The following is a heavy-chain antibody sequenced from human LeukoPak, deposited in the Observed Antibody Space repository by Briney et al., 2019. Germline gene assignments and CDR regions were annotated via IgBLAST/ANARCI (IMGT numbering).Heavy chain of an antibody. Sequence: ASVKVSCKASGYTFTSYYMHWVRQAPGQGLEWMGWISACNGNTNYAQKLQGRVTMTTDTSTSTAYMELRSLRSDDTAVYYCARASGGQYDYWGQGTLVTVSS. CDR3: ARASGGQYDY. CDR2: ISACNGNT. D-gene: IGHD3-10*01. V-gene: IGHV1-18*04. J-gene: IGHJ4*02. CDR1: GYTFTSYY.